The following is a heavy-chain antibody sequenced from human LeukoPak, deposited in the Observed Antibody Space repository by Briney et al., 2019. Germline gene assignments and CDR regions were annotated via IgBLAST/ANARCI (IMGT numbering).Heavy chain of an antibody. D-gene: IGHD3-9*01. Sequence: SETLSLTCTVSGGSISYYYWSWIRQPPGKGLEWVGYIYYSGSTKYNPSLRSRVTISVDTSKNQFSLKLSSVTAADTAVYYCTRGGDDWYAFGIWGQGRMVTVSS. CDR2: IYYSGST. V-gene: IGHV4-59*01. CDR1: GGSISYYY. J-gene: IGHJ3*02. CDR3: TRGGDDWYAFGI.